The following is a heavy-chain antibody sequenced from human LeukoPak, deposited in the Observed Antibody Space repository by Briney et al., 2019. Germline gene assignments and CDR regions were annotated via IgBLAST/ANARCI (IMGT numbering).Heavy chain of an antibody. Sequence: GGSLRLSCGASGFIFSDYYMSWMRQAPGKGLEWLSYIDGSSSRTNYADSVKGRFTISRGNVKNSLYLQMNSLRAEDTAVYFCARRGTDYCTPSSCHPNWFAPWGQGTQVTVSS. D-gene: IGHD4-11*01. CDR2: IDGSSSRT. J-gene: IGHJ5*02. V-gene: IGHV3-11*03. CDR3: ARRGTDYCTPSSCHPNWFAP. CDR1: GFIFSDYY.